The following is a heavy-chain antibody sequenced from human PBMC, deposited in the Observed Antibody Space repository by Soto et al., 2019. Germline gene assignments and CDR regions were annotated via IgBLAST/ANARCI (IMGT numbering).Heavy chain of an antibody. CDR1: GYTFSSYA. D-gene: IGHD7-27*01. CDR3: ARATGDGTFDF. J-gene: IGHJ4*02. V-gene: IGHV1-3*01. Sequence: QVHLVQSGAEVRKPGASVKVSCKASGYTFSSYAMHWVRQAPGQRLEWMGWINAGYGNTKSSQKFQDRVTISRDTSASTAYMELTSLRSEDTAVYYCARATGDGTFDFWGQGTLGTVSS. CDR2: INAGYGNT.